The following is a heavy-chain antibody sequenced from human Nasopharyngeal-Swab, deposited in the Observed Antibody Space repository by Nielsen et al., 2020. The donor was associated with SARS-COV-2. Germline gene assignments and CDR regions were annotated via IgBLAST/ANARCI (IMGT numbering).Heavy chain of an antibody. D-gene: IGHD4-17*01. J-gene: IGHJ3*02. CDR3: ARARYGEEAFDI. Sequence: SETLSLTCTVSGGSISSYYWSWIRQPPGKGLEWIGYIYYSGSTNYNPSLKSRVTISVDTSKNQFSLKLSSVTAADTAVYYCARARYGEEAFDIWGQGTMVTVSS. CDR2: IYYSGST. CDR1: GGSISSYY. V-gene: IGHV4-59*01.